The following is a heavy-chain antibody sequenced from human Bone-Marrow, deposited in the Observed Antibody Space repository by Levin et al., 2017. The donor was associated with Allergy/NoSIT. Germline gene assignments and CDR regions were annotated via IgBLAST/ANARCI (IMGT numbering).Heavy chain of an antibody. CDR3: ARDSRITAAGRRDYYYGMDV. V-gene: IGHV3-53*01. J-gene: IGHJ6*02. Sequence: GESLKISCTASGFTVSSNYMSWVRQAPGKGLEWVSLIYSDGNTYYADSVRGRFTISRDNSKNTLYLQMNSLRAEDTAVYYCARDSRITAAGRRDYYYGMDVWGQGTTVTVSS. CDR1: GFTVSSNY. CDR2: IYSDGNT. D-gene: IGHD6-13*01.